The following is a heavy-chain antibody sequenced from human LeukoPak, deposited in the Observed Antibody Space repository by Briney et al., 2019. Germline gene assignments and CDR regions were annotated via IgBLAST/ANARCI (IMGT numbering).Heavy chain of an antibody. V-gene: IGHV4-39*01. D-gene: IGHD1-7*01. CDR1: GCSISNSGYY. J-gene: IGHJ4*02. Sequence: SETLSLTCTVSGCSISNSGYYWGWIRQPPGKGLEWIGSIYYTGNTYYNPSLNSRVTISVDTSKNQFSLKLSSVTAADTAVYFCAKAGGGTFNFDYWGQGTLVTVSS. CDR3: AKAGGGTFNFDY. CDR2: IYYTGNT.